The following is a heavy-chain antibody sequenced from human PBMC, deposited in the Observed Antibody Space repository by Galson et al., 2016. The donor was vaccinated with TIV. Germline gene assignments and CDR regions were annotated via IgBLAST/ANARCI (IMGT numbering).Heavy chain of an antibody. CDR3: ARLFSFDTRNVLVGAFDV. Sequence: TLSLTCDVSGGSINSAGYYWSWLRQQSGEGLEWIAYIHSSGITYYNPSLKSRVTLSVETSKSQFSLNLSSVTAADTAVYFCARLFSFDTRNVLVGAFDVWGHGTMVSVSS. D-gene: IGHD2/OR15-2a*01. J-gene: IGHJ3*01. CDR1: GGSINSAGYY. V-gene: IGHV4-31*11. CDR2: IHSSGIT.